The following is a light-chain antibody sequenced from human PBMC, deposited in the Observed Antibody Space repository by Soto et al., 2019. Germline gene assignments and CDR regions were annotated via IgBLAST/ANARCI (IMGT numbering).Light chain of an antibody. CDR2: GAS. Sequence: ETSLTQSPVTLSVSPGEGATLSCRASQTINNNLSWDQQKPGQAPRLLIYGASRRATGVPARSSGSGSGTEFTLTISSLQSEDFAVYYCLHYNNGPRFGQGTKVDIK. J-gene: IGKJ1*01. V-gene: IGKV3-15*01. CDR1: QTINNN. CDR3: LHYNNGPR.